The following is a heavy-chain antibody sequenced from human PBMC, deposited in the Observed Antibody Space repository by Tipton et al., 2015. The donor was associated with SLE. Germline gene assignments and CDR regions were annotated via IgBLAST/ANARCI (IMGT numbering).Heavy chain of an antibody. J-gene: IGHJ4*02. Sequence: SLRLSCAASGFIFSSYWMSWVRQAPGKGLEWVANIKQDGSEKYYVDSVKGRFTISRDNAKNSLYRQMNSLRAEDTAVYYCARQGSSAFGYWGQGTLVTVSS. V-gene: IGHV3-7*03. CDR3: ARQGSSAFGY. CDR2: IKQDGSEK. CDR1: GFIFSSYW. D-gene: IGHD6-6*01.